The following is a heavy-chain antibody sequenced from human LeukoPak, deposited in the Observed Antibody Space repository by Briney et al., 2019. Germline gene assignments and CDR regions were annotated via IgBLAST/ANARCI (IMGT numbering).Heavy chain of an antibody. D-gene: IGHD1-1*01. Sequence: GGSLRLSCATSGFTFSSAWMSWVRQAPGKGLEWVGLIKSNADGRTTHYAAPVEGRFTVSREDLKNTLYLQMNSLKSEDTAVYYCTADWPSDNYPLDYWGQGTRVTVSS. CDR2: IKSNADGRTT. J-gene: IGHJ4*02. CDR1: GFTFSSAW. V-gene: IGHV3-15*01. CDR3: TADWPSDNYPLDY.